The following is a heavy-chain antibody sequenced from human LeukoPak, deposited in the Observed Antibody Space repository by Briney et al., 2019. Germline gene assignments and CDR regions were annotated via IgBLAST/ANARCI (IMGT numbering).Heavy chain of an antibody. J-gene: IGHJ5*02. CDR1: GFMFSSNW. CDR3: AKAPRSSGASENNWFDP. CDR2: IKEDGTET. V-gene: IGHV3-7*03. D-gene: IGHD1-26*01. Sequence: PGGSLRLSCAASGFMFSSNWMSWVRLAPGKGLEWVANIKEDGTETYYVDSVKGRFTISRDNAKNSLYLQMNSLRAEDTAVYYCAKAPRSSGASENNWFDPWGQGTLVTVSS.